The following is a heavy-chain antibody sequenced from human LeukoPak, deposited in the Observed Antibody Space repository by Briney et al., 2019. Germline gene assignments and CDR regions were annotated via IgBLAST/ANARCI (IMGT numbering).Heavy chain of an antibody. Sequence: GGSLRLSCVASGFTVSTTYMNWVRQAPGKGLEWVSVLYTGGTTYYADSVKGRFTISRDNSKNTLYLQMNSLRAEDTAMYYCARDLSSCFYYFDYWGQGILVTVSS. V-gene: IGHV3-53*01. J-gene: IGHJ4*02. D-gene: IGHD3-22*01. CDR1: GFTVSTTY. CDR3: ARDLSSCFYYFDY. CDR2: LYTGGTT.